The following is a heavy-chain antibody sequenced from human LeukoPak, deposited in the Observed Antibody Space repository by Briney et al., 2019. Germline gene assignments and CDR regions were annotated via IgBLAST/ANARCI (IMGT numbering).Heavy chain of an antibody. CDR1: GYTFTGYY. CDR2: INPNSGGT. J-gene: IGHJ6*02. Sequence: ASVKVSCKASGYTFTGYYIHWVRQAPGQGLEWMGWINPNSGGTNYAQNFQGGITMTRDTSISTAYMELSRLRSDDTAVYYCARYDQVYYYYYGMDVWGQGTTVTVSS. D-gene: IGHD1-1*01. CDR3: ARYDQVYYYYYGMDV. V-gene: IGHV1-2*02.